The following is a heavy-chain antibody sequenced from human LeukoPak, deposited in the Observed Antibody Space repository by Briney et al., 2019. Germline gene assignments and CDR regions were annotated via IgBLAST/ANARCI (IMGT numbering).Heavy chain of an antibody. CDR3: ARGGCNSASCYMAPFDY. D-gene: IGHD2-2*02. CDR2: IYYSGST. J-gene: IGHJ4*02. Sequence: SETLSLTCTVSSGSVNSGSYYWGWIRQYPEKGLEWIGYIYYSGSTNYNPSLKSRVTISVDTSKNQFSLKLSSVTAADTAVYYCARGGCNSASCYMAPFDYWGQGTLVTVSS. CDR1: SGSVNSGSYY. V-gene: IGHV4-61*01.